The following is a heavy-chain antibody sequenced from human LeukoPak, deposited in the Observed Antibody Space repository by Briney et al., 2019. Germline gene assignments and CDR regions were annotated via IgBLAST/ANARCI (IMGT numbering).Heavy chain of an antibody. CDR3: ARDPIVGDTGGGDY. J-gene: IGHJ4*02. V-gene: IGHV3-7*01. CDR1: GFTFSSYW. Sequence: TGGSLRLSCAASGFTFSSYWMTWVRQAPGKGLEWVSNINGDGSIENYVHSVRGRFSIFRDNAKDALYLQMNSLRVDDTAIYYFARDPIVGDTGGGDYWGQGTLVTVSS. CDR2: INGDGSIE. D-gene: IGHD1-26*01.